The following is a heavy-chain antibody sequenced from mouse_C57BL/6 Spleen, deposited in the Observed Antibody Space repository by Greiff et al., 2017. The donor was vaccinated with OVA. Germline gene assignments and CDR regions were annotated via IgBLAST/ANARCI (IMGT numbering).Heavy chain of an antibody. V-gene: IGHV1-55*01. CDR1: GYTFTSYW. D-gene: IGHD4-1*01. CDR3: ARDLAGTSGYFGI. CDR2: IYPGSGST. J-gene: IGHJ1*03. Sequence: QVQLQQPGAELVKPGASVKLSCKASGYTFTSYWITWVKQRPGQGLEWIGDIYPGSGSTNYNEKFKSKATLTVDTSSSTTYMQIVSMTSEDSSVYYCARDLAGTSGYFGIWGTGTTVTVSS.